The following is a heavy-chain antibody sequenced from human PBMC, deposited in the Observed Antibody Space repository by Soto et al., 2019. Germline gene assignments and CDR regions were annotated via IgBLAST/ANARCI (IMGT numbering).Heavy chain of an antibody. V-gene: IGHV1-2*04. D-gene: IGHD3-16*02. J-gene: IGHJ4*02. CDR3: ARAAYDYIWGSYRYDY. Sequence: QVQLVQSGAEVKKPGASVKVSCKASGYTFTGYYMHWVRQAPGQGLEWMGWIDPNSGGTNYAQKFQGWVTMTRDTSISTAYMELSRLRSDDTAVYYCARAAYDYIWGSYRYDYWGQGTLVTVSS. CDR2: IDPNSGGT. CDR1: GYTFTGYY.